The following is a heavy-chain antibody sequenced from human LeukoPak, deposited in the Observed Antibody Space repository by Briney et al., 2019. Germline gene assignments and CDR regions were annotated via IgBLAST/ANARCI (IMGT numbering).Heavy chain of an antibody. CDR3: AREITPWEIAAPGKGYDY. CDR2: ISSSSSYI. D-gene: IGHD6-13*01. Sequence: GGSLRLSCAASGFTFSSYSMNWVRQAPGKGLGWVSSISSSSSYIYYADSVKGRFTISRDNAKNSLYLQMNSLRAEDTAVYYCAREITPWEIAAPGKGYDYWGQGTLVTVSS. J-gene: IGHJ4*02. V-gene: IGHV3-21*01. CDR1: GFTFSSYS.